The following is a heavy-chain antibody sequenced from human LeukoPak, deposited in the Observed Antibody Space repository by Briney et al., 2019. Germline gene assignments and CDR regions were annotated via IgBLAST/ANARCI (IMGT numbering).Heavy chain of an antibody. CDR2: IWYDGSNK. V-gene: IGHV3-33*01. D-gene: IGHD2-21*01. Sequence: GGSLRLSCVASGFTFSSYGMHWVRQAPGKGLEWVAVIWYDGSNKYYADSVKGRFTISRDNSKNTLYLQMSSLRAEDTAVYYCARDCDGENYFDYWGQGTLVTVSS. J-gene: IGHJ4*02. CDR3: ARDCDGENYFDY. CDR1: GFTFSSYG.